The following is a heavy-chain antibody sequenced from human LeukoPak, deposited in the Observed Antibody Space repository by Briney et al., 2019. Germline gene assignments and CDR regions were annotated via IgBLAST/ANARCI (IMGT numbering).Heavy chain of an antibody. Sequence: GGSLRLSCTASGFTFSSTGMHWVRQAPGKGLDWVASISYDGSSKKYVDSVKGRFTISRDNSKNTLYLQMNSLRVEDTAVYYCRDPFDYWGQGTLVTVSS. CDR2: ISYDGSSK. CDR3: RDPFDY. V-gene: IGHV3-30*03. CDR1: GFTFSSTG. D-gene: IGHD2/OR15-2a*01. J-gene: IGHJ4*02.